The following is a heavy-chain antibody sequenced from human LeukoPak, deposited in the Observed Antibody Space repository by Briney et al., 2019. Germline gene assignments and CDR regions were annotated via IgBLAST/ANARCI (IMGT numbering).Heavy chain of an antibody. CDR3: ARDHRDAFDI. CDR1: GFTFSSYA. CDR2: ISYDGSNK. V-gene: IGHV3-30*04. J-gene: IGHJ3*02. Sequence: GGSLRLSCAAFGFTFSSYAMHWVRQAPGKGLEWVAVISYDGSNKYYADSVKGRFTISRDNSKNTLYLQMNSLRAEDTAVYYCARDHRDAFDIWDQGTMVTVSS.